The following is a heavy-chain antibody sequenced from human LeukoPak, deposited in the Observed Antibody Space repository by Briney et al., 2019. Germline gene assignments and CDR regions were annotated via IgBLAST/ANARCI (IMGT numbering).Heavy chain of an antibody. D-gene: IGHD3-22*01. Sequence: GGSLRLSCAASGFSFSSYSFNWVRQAPGKGLEWVSSINTVSSYIYYADSLKGRFTISRDNAKNSVYLQMDSLRAEDSAVYYCARLRRSTDSSRFFYYYDYWGQGTLVTVSS. J-gene: IGHJ4*02. CDR1: GFSFSSYS. CDR3: ARLRRSTDSSRFFYYYDY. CDR2: INTVSSYI. V-gene: IGHV3-21*06.